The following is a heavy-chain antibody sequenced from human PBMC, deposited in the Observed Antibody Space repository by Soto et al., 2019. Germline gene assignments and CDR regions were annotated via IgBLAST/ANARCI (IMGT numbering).Heavy chain of an antibody. CDR1: GFTFSDYY. V-gene: IGHV3-11*01. CDR3: ARDAAYCSSTSCYERYYYYYGMDV. J-gene: IGHJ6*02. D-gene: IGHD2-2*01. Sequence: PGGSLRLSCAASGFTFSDYYMSWIRQAPGKGLEWVSYISSSGSTIYYADSVKGRFTISRDNAKNSLYLQMSSLRAEDTAVYYCARDAAYCSSTSCYERYYYYYGMDVWGQGTTVTVSS. CDR2: ISSSGSTI.